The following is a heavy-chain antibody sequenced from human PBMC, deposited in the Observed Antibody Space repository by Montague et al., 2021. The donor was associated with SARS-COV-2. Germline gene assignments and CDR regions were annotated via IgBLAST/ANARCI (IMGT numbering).Heavy chain of an antibody. CDR1: GFSFSSYA. CDR3: AKPGPFAFSFES. J-gene: IGHJ4*02. V-gene: IGHV3-23*03. D-gene: IGHD3-10*01. CDR2: IYGGGDST. Sequence: SLRLSCAASGFSFSSYAMNWVRQAPGKGLEWISTIYGGGDSTYYAASVRGRFTISSDDSKNTLFLHLNNLSAADTAIYYCAKPGPFAFSFESWGQGTLVTVSS.